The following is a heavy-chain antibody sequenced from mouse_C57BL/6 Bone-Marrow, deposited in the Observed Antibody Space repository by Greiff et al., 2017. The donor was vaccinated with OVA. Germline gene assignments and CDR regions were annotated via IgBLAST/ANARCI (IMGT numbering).Heavy chain of an antibody. J-gene: IGHJ2*01. D-gene: IGHD2-10*02. CDR3: AREAYGSFYCFDY. V-gene: IGHV1-7*01. Sequence: QVQLQQSGAELAKPGASVKLSCKASGYTFTSYWMHWVKQRPGQGLEWIGYINPSSGYTKYNQKFKDKATLTADKSSSTAYMQLSSLTYEDSAVYYGAREAYGSFYCFDYWGQGTTLTVSS. CDR2: INPSSGYT. CDR1: GYTFTSYW.